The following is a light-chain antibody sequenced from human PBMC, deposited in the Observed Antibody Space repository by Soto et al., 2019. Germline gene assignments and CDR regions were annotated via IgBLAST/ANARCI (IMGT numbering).Light chain of an antibody. CDR1: RSDIGGYNY. Sequence: QSVLTQPASVSGSPGQSFTISCTGTRSDIGGYNYVSWYQQHPGKAPKLIIYEVTNRPSGVSHRFSGSKSGDTASLTISGLQAEDEADYYCSSYRSTSTYVFGTGTKVTVL. V-gene: IGLV2-14*01. J-gene: IGLJ1*01. CDR2: EVT. CDR3: SSYRSTSTYV.